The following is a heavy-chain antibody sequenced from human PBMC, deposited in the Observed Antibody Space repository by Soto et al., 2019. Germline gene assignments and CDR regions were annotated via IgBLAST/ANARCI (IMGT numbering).Heavy chain of an antibody. CDR3: AKNSENFGDSKYDY. CDR2: IYYSGST. J-gene: IGHJ4*02. D-gene: IGHD4-17*01. Sequence: SETLSLTCTVSGGSISSYYWSWIRQPPGKGLEWIGYIYYSGSTNYNPSLKSRVTISVDTSKNQFSLKLSSVTAEDTAVYYCAKNSENFGDSKYDYWGQGTLVTVSS. CDR1: GGSISSYY. V-gene: IGHV4-59*12.